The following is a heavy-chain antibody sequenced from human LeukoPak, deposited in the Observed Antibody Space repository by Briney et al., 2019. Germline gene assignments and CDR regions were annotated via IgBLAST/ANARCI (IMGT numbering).Heavy chain of an antibody. CDR2: ISYDGSNK. CDR1: GFTFSSYA. D-gene: IGHD3-22*01. CDR3: ARDRYYDSSGYYGTGLYYYGMDV. Sequence: GRSLRLSCAASGFTFSSYAMHWVRQAPGKGLEWVAVISYDGSNKYYADSVKGRFTISRDNSKNTLYLQMNSLRAEDTAVYYCARDRYYDSSGYYGTGLYYYGMDVWGQGTTVTVSS. J-gene: IGHJ6*02. V-gene: IGHV3-30-3*01.